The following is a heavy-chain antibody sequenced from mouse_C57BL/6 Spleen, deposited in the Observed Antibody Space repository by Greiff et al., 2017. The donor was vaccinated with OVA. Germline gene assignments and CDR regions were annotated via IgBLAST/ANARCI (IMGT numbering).Heavy chain of an antibody. Sequence: DVHLVESGGGLVKPGGSLKLSCAASGFTFSDYGMHWVRQAPEKGLEWVAYISSGSSTIYYADTVKGRFTISRDNAKNTLFLQMTSLRSEDTAMYYCARWYYGSSPPDAMDYWGQGTSVTVSS. V-gene: IGHV5-17*01. CDR1: GFTFSDYG. D-gene: IGHD1-1*01. CDR3: ARWYYGSSPPDAMDY. CDR2: ISSGSSTI. J-gene: IGHJ4*01.